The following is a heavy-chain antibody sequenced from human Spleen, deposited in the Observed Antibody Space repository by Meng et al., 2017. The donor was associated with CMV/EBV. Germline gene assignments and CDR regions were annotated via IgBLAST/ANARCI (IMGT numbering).Heavy chain of an antibody. Sequence: ASGFIFNSNAMSWVRQAPGNGLEWVSVIYSGNSNTYYADDVKGRFTISRDDSKDTLYLQMLSLRAEDMAVYYCAKPHVYGSSCCFDHWGQGTLVTVSS. D-gene: IGHD5/OR15-5a*01. CDR2: IYSGNSNT. CDR3: AKPHVYGSSCCFDH. J-gene: IGHJ4*02. V-gene: IGHV3-23*03. CDR1: GFIFNSNA.